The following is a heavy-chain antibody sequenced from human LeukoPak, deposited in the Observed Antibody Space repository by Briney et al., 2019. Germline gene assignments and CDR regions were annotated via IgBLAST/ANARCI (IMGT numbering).Heavy chain of an antibody. CDR3: GTNSGPRGYSRFEY. J-gene: IGHJ4*02. Sequence: HPGGSLRLSCAATGFAFSSYWMHWVRQAPEKGLVWVSRIKSDGSSTSYAGSVKGRFTISRDNAKNTLYLQMSSLRGEDTAVYYRGTNSGPRGYSRFEYWGQGALVTVSS. D-gene: IGHD3-10*01. CDR2: IKSDGSST. CDR1: GFAFSSYW. V-gene: IGHV3-74*01.